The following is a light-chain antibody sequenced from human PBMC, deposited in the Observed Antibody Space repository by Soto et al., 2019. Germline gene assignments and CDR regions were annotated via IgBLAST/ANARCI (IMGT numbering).Light chain of an antibody. CDR3: QQLQRTPFT. Sequence: EVVLTQSPGTLSLSPGERVTLSCRASQSVASSYLAWYQQKPGRAPRLLFYSASSRATGIPDRFSGSGSGTDFTLTISSLQPEDFATYHCQQLQRTPFTFGPGTTVDV. CDR1: QSVASSY. V-gene: IGKV3D-20*02. CDR2: SAS. J-gene: IGKJ3*01.